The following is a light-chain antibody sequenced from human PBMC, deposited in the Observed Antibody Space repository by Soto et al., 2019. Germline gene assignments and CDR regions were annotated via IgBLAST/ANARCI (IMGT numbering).Light chain of an antibody. CDR2: AAS. J-gene: IGKJ1*01. V-gene: IGKV1-6*01. CDR3: QHYSLYSPWT. CDR1: QDIRNN. Sequence: GDRVTITCLSSQDIRNNLGWYQQKPGKAPKLLIYAASSLQSGVPSRFSDSGSGTDFTLTISSLQPDDSATYYCQHYSLYSPWTFGQGTKVDIK.